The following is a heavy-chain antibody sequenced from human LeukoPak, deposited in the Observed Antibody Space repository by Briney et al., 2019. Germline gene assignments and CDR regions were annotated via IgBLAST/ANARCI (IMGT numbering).Heavy chain of an antibody. CDR1: GFTFSSYE. CDR2: ISSSGSTI. V-gene: IGHV3-48*03. D-gene: IGHD2-2*01. Sequence: GGSLRLSCAASGFTFSSYEMNWVRQAPGKGLEWVSYISSSGSTIYYADSVKGRFTVSRDSATNSLYLQMNSLRAEDTAVYYCARTAKDIVIVPASYYMDVWGKGTTVTVSS. J-gene: IGHJ6*03. CDR3: ARTAKDIVIVPASYYMDV.